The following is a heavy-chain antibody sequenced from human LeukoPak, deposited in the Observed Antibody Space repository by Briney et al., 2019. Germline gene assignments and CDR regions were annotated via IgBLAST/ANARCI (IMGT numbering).Heavy chain of an antibody. D-gene: IGHD2-2*01. CDR2: ISSSGSTI. V-gene: IGHV3-48*01. Sequence: GGSLRLSCAASGFSFSTYSMNWVRQAPGKGLEWVSYISSSGSTIYYADSVKGRFTASRDSAKNSLYLQMNSLRAEDTAVYYCARWSGSTTRNFDYWGQGTLVTVSS. CDR1: GFSFSTYS. CDR3: ARWSGSTTRNFDY. J-gene: IGHJ4*02.